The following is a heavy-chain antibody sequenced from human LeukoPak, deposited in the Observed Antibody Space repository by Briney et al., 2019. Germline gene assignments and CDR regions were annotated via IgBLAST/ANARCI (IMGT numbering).Heavy chain of an antibody. Sequence: SETLSLTCTVSGGSISSYYWSWIRQPPGKGLEWIGYIYYSGSTNYNPSLKSRVTISVDTSKNRFSLKLSSVTAADTAVYYCARAGSRIMITFYGMDVWGQGTTVTVSS. J-gene: IGHJ6*02. CDR1: GGSISSYY. D-gene: IGHD3-16*01. V-gene: IGHV4-59*01. CDR2: IYYSGST. CDR3: ARAGSRIMITFYGMDV.